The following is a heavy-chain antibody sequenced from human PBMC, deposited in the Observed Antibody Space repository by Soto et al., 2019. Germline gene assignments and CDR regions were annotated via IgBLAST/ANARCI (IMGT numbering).Heavy chain of an antibody. CDR3: ARSGKAPDYYDSSGYLLSSAFDI. Sequence: GESLKISCKGSGYSFTSYWIGWVRQMPGKGLEWMGIIYPGDSDTRYSPSFQGQVTISADKSISTAYLQWSSLKASDTAMYYCARSGKAPDYYDSSGYLLSSAFDIWGQGTMVTVSS. D-gene: IGHD3-22*01. CDR2: IYPGDSDT. J-gene: IGHJ3*02. CDR1: GYSFTSYW. V-gene: IGHV5-51*01.